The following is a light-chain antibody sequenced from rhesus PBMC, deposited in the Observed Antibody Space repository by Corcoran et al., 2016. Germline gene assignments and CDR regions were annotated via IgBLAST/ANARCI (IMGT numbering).Light chain of an antibody. Sequence: QAALTQPPSVSGSPGQSVTISCTGTSSDIGGYNYVSWYQQHPGKAPKLMIYDVSKRPSGVSDRFSGSKSGNTASLTISGLQAEEEADFHSSSFAGSNTFYIFGAGTRLTVL. CDR2: DVS. CDR1: SSDIGGYNY. J-gene: IGLJ1*01. CDR3: SSFAGSNTFYI. V-gene: IGLV2-23*01.